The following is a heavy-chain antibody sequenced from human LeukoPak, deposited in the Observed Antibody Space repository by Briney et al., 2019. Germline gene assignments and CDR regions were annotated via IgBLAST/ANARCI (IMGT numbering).Heavy chain of an antibody. D-gene: IGHD5-18*01. J-gene: IGHJ4*02. Sequence: GASVKVSCKASGYTFTGYYMHWVRQAPGQGLEWMGQINPNSGGTNYAQKFQGRVTMTRDTSISTAYMELSRLRSDDTAVYYCASYGYSYGYGAANDYWGQGTLVTVSS. CDR2: INPNSGGT. CDR1: GYTFTGYY. V-gene: IGHV1-2*06. CDR3: ASYGYSYGYGAANDY.